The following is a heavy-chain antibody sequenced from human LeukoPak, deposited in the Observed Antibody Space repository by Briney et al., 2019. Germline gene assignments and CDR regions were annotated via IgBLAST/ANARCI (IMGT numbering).Heavy chain of an antibody. Sequence: QPGGSLRPSCAASGFTFSDYDMHWVRQATGRGLEWVSAIGTAGDTYYTGSVKGRFTISRENAKNSLYLQMNSLRAGDTAVYYCVRVAKERVGGVFYFDYWGHGTPVTVSS. J-gene: IGHJ4*01. CDR2: IGTAGDT. D-gene: IGHD1-1*01. CDR1: GFTFSDYD. CDR3: VRVAKERVGGVFYFDY. V-gene: IGHV3-13*01.